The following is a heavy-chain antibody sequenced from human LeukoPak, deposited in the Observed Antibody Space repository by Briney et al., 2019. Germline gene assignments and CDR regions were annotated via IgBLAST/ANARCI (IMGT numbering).Heavy chain of an antibody. CDR2: IRYDGSRK. J-gene: IGHJ6*03. CDR1: GFIFSSYG. CDR3: ARLPTDYYYYYYMDV. Sequence: GGSLRLSCAASGFIFSSYGMHWVRQAPDKGLAWVAFIRYDGSRKYYADSVKGRFTISRDNSKNTLYLQMNSLRAEDTAVYYCARLPTDYYYYYYMDVWGKGTTVTISS. D-gene: IGHD2-15*01. V-gene: IGHV3-30*02.